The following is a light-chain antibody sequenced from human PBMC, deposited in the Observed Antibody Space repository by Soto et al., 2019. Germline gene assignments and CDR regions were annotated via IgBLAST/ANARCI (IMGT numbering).Light chain of an antibody. CDR2: DAS. CDR1: QSTSSY. Sequence: DIQMTQSPSTLSASVGDRFTITCRASQSTSSYLAWYQQKPGKAPKLLIYDASSLKSGVPARFSGSGSGTDFTLTISSLQPEDFATYYCQQLDTFLLTFGGGTKVDIK. V-gene: IGKV1-5*01. CDR3: QQLDTFLLT. J-gene: IGKJ4*01.